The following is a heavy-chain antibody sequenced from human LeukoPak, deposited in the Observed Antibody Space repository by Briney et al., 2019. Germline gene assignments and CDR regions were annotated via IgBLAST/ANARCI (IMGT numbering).Heavy chain of an antibody. CDR2: ISSSGSTI. V-gene: IGHV3-11*04. Sequence: GGSLRLSCAASGFTFSDYYMSWIRQAPGKGLEWVSYISSSGSTIYYADSVRGRFTISRDNAKNSLYLQMNSLRAEDTAVYYCARGLGYDFWSGYSNNWFDPWGQGTLVTVSS. J-gene: IGHJ5*02. CDR1: GFTFSDYY. D-gene: IGHD3-3*01. CDR3: ARGLGYDFWSGYSNNWFDP.